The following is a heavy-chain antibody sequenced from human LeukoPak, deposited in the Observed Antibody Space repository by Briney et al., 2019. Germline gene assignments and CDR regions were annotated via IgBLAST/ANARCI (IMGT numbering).Heavy chain of an antibody. Sequence: SVKVSCKASGGTFSSYAISWVRQAPGQGLEWMGGIIPIFGTANYAQKFQGRVTITADESTSTAYMELSSLRSDDTAVYYCASSDTRYYYDSSGYYPFDYWGQGTLVTVSS. D-gene: IGHD3-22*01. V-gene: IGHV1-69*13. CDR1: GGTFSSYA. CDR3: ASSDTRYYYDSSGYYPFDY. J-gene: IGHJ4*02. CDR2: IIPIFGTA.